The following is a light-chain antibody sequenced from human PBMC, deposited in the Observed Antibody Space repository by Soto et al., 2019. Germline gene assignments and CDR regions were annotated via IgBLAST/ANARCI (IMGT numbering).Light chain of an antibody. CDR2: DAS. CDR1: QSVSSY. V-gene: IGKV3-11*01. CDR3: QQRSG. Sequence: EIVLTQSPATLSLSPGERATLSCRASQSVSSYLAWYQQKPGQAPRLLIYDASNRATGIPARFSGSGSGTNFTLTISSLEPEDFEVYTCQQRSGFGPGTKVVI. J-gene: IGKJ3*01.